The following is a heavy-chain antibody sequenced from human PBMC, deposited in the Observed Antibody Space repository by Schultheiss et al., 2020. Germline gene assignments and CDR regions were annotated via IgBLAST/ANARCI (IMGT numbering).Heavy chain of an antibody. CDR2: IYYSGST. J-gene: IGHJ6*02. Sequence: SETLSLTCTVSGGSISSGGYYWSWIRQHPGKGLEWIGYIYYSGSTYYNPSLKSRVTISVDTSKNQFSLKLSSVTAADTAVYYCARAGYDYEYYYYFGMDVWGQGTTVTVSS. CDR3: ARAGYDYEYYYYFGMDV. D-gene: IGHD3-22*01. CDR1: GGSISSGGYY. V-gene: IGHV4-31*03.